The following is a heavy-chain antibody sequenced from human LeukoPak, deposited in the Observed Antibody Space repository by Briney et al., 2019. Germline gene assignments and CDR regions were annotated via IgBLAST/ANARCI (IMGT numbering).Heavy chain of an antibody. Sequence: SETLSLTCTVSGGSLRSSGHWWVWIRQPPGKGLEWIGSIHYSGKVYYNPSLKSRVTTSVDTSTDQFFLRLSSATAADTAIYYCARQSGDQSSAWYFDAWGQGTLVTVSS. J-gene: IGHJ4*02. CDR2: IHYSGKV. CDR1: GGSLRSSGHW. D-gene: IGHD6-19*01. V-gene: IGHV4-39*01. CDR3: ARQSGDQSSAWYFDA.